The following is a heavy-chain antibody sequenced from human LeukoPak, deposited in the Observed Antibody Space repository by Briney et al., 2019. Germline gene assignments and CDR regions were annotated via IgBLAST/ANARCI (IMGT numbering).Heavy chain of an antibody. Sequence: ASVKVSCKASGYTFTSYGISWVRQAPGQGLEWMGRISAYNGNTNYAQKLQGRVTMTTDTSTSTAYMELRSLRSDDTAVYYCARSRAVAGTFDYWGQGTLVTVSS. CDR1: GYTFTSYG. CDR2: ISAYNGNT. J-gene: IGHJ4*02. D-gene: IGHD6-19*01. V-gene: IGHV1-18*01. CDR3: ARSRAVAGTFDY.